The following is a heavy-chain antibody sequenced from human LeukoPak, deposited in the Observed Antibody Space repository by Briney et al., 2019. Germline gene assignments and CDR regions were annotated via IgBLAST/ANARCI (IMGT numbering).Heavy chain of an antibody. CDR1: GFTFGSYA. D-gene: IGHD6-19*01. J-gene: IGHJ4*02. Sequence: GALRLSCASSGFTFGSYAMYWVRQAPGKGLECVSGISDSGGSTFYADSVKGRFTISRDNSENTVYLQMNSLRADDTAVYYCAKTTAGYSSGRYPGWPVDYWGQGTLVTVSS. V-gene: IGHV3-23*01. CDR2: ISDSGGST. CDR3: AKTTAGYSSGRYPGWPVDY.